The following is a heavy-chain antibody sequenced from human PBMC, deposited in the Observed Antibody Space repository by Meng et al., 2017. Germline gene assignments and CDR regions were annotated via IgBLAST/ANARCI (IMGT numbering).Heavy chain of an antibody. CDR1: GFTFSSYA. CDR3: AKDRYGSSSWFSFYYYYGMDV. J-gene: IGHJ6*02. Sequence: GESLKISCAAPGFTFSSYAMSWVRQAPGKGLEWVSAISCSGGSTYYADSVKGRFTISRDNSKNPLYLQMNCLRAEDTAVYYCAKDRYGSSSWFSFYYYYGMDVWGQGTTVTVSS. D-gene: IGHD6-13*01. V-gene: IGHV3-23*01. CDR2: ISCSGGST.